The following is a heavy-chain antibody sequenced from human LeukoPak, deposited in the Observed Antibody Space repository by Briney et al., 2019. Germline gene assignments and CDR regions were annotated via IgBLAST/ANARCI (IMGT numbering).Heavy chain of an antibody. CDR2: ISYDGSNK. V-gene: IGHV3-30*18. D-gene: IGHD6-19*01. J-gene: IGHJ4*02. CDR3: AKEPYSSGWYESGVY. CDR1: GFTFSSYG. Sequence: GGSLRLSCAASGFTFSSYGMHWVRQAPGKGLEWVAVISYDGSNKYYADSVKGRFTISRDNSKNTLYPQMNSLRAEDTAVYYCAKEPYSSGWYESGVYWGQGTLVTVSP.